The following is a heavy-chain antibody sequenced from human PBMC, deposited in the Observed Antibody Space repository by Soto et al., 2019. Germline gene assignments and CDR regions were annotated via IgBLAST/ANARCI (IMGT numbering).Heavy chain of an antibody. CDR1: GFSFSSFA. Sequence: EVQLLESGGGFIHPGGSLRLSCAASGFSFSSFAMNWVRQAPGKGLEWVSIISGSADSTFYEDSVKGRFTISRDNSKSTWYLQINSLRAEDTAVYYCAKTRGAMIYAISVYGMDVWGQGTTVSVSS. V-gene: IGHV3-23*01. J-gene: IGHJ6*02. CDR3: AKTRGAMIYAISVYGMDV. CDR2: ISGSADST. D-gene: IGHD2-8*01.